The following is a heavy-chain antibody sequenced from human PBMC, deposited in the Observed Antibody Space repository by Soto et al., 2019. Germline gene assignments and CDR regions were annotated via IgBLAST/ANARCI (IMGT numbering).Heavy chain of an antibody. CDR3: AGHYYDSSGYDY. D-gene: IGHD3-22*01. CDR1: GGTFSSYA. V-gene: IGHV1-69*13. CDR2: IIPIFGTA. J-gene: IGHJ4*02. Sequence: RASVKVSCKASGGTFSSYAISWVRQAPGQGLEWMGGIIPIFGTANYAQKFQGRVTITADESTSTAYMELSSLRSEDTAVYYCAGHYYDSSGYDYWGQGTLVTVSS.